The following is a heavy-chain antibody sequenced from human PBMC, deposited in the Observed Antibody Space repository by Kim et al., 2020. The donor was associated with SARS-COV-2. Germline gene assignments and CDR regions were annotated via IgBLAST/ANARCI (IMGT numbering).Heavy chain of an antibody. CDR3: AREFGSGNAFDF. V-gene: IGHV1-69*05. CDR2: FTPVFETP. CDR1: GVAFSNFS. Sequence: SVKVSCKASGVAFSNFSISWVRQAPGQGLEWMGGFTPVFETPIYARHFQGRVTITKDDSTRTSYMEVSSLTEDDTGIYFCAREFGSGNAFDFWGHGSL. D-gene: IGHD3-10*01. J-gene: IGHJ4*01.